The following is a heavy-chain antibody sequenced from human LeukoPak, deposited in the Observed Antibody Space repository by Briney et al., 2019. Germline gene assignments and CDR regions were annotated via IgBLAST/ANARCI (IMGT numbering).Heavy chain of an antibody. CDR3: AKARNVTTVTPVDY. V-gene: IGHV3-23*01. CDR1: GFTFSSYA. Sequence: GGSLRLSCAASGFTFSSYAMSWVRQAPGKGLEWVSGISGSGDSTYYADSVKGRFTISRDNSKNTLYLQMNNLRAEDTAVYYCAKARNVTTVTPVDYWGQGTLVTVSS. CDR2: ISGSGDST. J-gene: IGHJ4*02. D-gene: IGHD4-17*01.